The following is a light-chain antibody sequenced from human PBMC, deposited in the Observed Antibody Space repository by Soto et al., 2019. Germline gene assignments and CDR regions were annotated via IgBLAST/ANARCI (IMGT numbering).Light chain of an antibody. CDR3: CSYAGSGSFYV. Sequence: QSVLTQPASVSGSPGQSITISCTGTGSDVGNYNLVSWYQQHPGKAPKLMIFEVTQRPSGVSNRFSGSKSGNTASLTISGLQAEDEADYYCCSYAGSGSFYVFRTGTKQTVL. J-gene: IGLJ1*01. CDR1: GSDVGNYNL. CDR2: EVT. V-gene: IGLV2-23*02.